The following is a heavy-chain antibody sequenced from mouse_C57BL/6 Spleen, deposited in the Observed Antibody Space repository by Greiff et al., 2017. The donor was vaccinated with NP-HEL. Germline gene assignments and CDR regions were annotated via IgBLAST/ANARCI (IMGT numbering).Heavy chain of an antibody. V-gene: IGHV1-85*01. D-gene: IGHD2-4*01. J-gene: IGHJ1*03. CDR1: GYTFTSYD. CDR2: IYPRDGST. CDR3: ARADYDGDWYFDV. Sequence: VQLQQSGPELVKPGASVKLSCKASGYTFTSYDINWVKQRPGQGLEWIGWIYPRDGSTKYTEKFKGKATLTVDTSSSTAYMELHSLTSEDSAVYFCARADYDGDWYFDVWGTGTTVTVSS.